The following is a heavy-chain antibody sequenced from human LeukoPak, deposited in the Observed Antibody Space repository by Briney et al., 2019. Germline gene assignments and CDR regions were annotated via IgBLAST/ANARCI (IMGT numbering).Heavy chain of an antibody. J-gene: IGHJ4*02. V-gene: IGHV3-53*01. CDR3: ARARYSGYDSPYYFDY. CDR1: GFTVSSNY. Sequence: GGSLRLSCAASGFTVSSNYMSWVRQAPGRGLGWVSVIYSGGSTYYADSVKGRFTISRDNSKNTLYLQMNSLRAEDTAVYYCARARYSGYDSPYYFDYWGQGTLVTVSS. CDR2: IYSGGST. D-gene: IGHD5-12*01.